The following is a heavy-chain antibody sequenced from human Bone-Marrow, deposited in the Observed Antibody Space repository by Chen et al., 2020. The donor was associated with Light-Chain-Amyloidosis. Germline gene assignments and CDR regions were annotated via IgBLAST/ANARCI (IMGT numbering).Heavy chain of an antibody. CDR3: ARGRWLGGMDV. V-gene: IGHV3-7*04. Sequence: EVQLVESGGGLVQPGGSLRLSCAASGFTFASYWMTWARQAPGKGLEWVANIGQHGSEKFYVASVKGRVTIPRDNPNNSLYLEMNSLRSEDTAVYYCARGRWLGGMDVWGQGTTVTVSS. J-gene: IGHJ6*02. CDR1: GFTFASYW. CDR2: IGQHGSEK. D-gene: IGHD3-22*01.